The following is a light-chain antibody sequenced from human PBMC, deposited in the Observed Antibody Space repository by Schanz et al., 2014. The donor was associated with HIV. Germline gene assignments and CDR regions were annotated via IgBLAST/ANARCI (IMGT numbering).Light chain of an antibody. CDR2: DTN. J-gene: IGLJ3*02. CDR1: TSNIGTGFH. V-gene: IGLV1-40*01. CDR3: AVWDDSLKAWV. Sequence: QSVLTQPPSVSGAPGQRVTISCTGGTSNIGTGFHVHWYQQVPGAAPKLLIFDTNNRPSGVSNRFSGSKSGTSASLAISGLQSEDEGDYYCAVWDDSLKAWVFGGGTKLTVL.